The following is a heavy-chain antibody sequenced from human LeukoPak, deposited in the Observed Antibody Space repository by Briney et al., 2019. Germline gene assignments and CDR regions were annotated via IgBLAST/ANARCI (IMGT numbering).Heavy chain of an antibody. CDR1: GRSFSGYY. Sequence: KPSETLSLTCAVYGRSFSGYYWSWIRQPPGKGLEWIGEINHSGSTNYNPSLKSRVTISVDTSKNQFSLKLSFVTAADTAVYYCARGVAPDYWGQGTLVTVSS. D-gene: IGHD5-12*01. CDR2: INHSGST. V-gene: IGHV4-34*01. J-gene: IGHJ4*02. CDR3: ARGVAPDY.